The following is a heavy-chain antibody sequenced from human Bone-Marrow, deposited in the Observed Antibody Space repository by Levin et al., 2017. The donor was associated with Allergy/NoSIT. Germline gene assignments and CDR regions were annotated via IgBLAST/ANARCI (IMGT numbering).Heavy chain of an antibody. V-gene: IGHV3-30*18. CDR2: ISYDGSNK. D-gene: IGHD3-3*01. Sequence: GGSLRLSCAASGFTFSRYGIHWVRQAPGKGLEWVAVISYDGSNKHYADSVKGRFTISRDDSKNTLFLQMSSLRAEDTAVYYCAKDFGGKSFDYWGQGTLVTVSS. CDR1: GFTFSRYG. J-gene: IGHJ4*02. CDR3: AKDFGGKSFDY.